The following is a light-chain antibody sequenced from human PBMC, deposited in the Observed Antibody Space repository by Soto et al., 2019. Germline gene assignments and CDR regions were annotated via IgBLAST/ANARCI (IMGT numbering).Light chain of an antibody. CDR2: AAS. V-gene: IGKV1-27*01. Sequence: DIEMTQSPSSLSASIGDRVTITCRASQGISNYLAWYQQKPGKVPKLLIYAASTLQSGVPSRFSGRGSGTDSTLTISSLQPEDVATYYCQKYNSAPQTFGQGTKVDIK. CDR3: QKYNSAPQT. J-gene: IGKJ1*01. CDR1: QGISNY.